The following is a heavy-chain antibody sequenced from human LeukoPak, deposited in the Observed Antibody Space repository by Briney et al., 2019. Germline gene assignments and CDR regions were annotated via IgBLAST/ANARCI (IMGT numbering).Heavy chain of an antibody. CDR2: IKHDGREK. Sequence: GGTLSLSCAASGFTFSSYLMNWVRQAPGKGLEWLVNIKHDGREKYYVDSVKGRFTISRDNAKNSLYLQMNSLRAEDTAVYYCARDLGQYYDTSDNWFDPWGQGTLVTVSS. D-gene: IGHD3-22*01. CDR1: GFTFSSYL. J-gene: IGHJ5*02. CDR3: ARDLGQYYDTSDNWFDP. V-gene: IGHV3-7*01.